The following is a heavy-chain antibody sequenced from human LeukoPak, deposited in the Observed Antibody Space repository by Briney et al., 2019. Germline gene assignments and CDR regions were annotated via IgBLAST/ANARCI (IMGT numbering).Heavy chain of an antibody. CDR1: RYSISSGYF. CDR2: IHHSGTT. CDR3: AGKYYYDSGGYYYVDY. D-gene: IGHD3-22*01. V-gene: IGHV4-38-2*01. Sequence: SETLSLTCAVSRYSISSGYFWSWIRQPPGKGLEGIGSIHHSGTTYYNPSLKSRVTISIDTSKNQFSLKVNSVTAADTAVYYCAGKYYYDSGGYYYVDYWGQGTLVTVSS. J-gene: IGHJ4*02.